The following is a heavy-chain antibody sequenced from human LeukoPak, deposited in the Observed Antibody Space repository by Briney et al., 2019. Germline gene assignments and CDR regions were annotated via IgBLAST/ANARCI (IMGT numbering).Heavy chain of an antibody. CDR3: ARAYGSRWGSYYYGMDV. V-gene: IGHV3-33*01. CDR2: ILHDGDYK. J-gene: IGHJ6*02. CDR1: GFTFMSYG. Sequence: PGRSLRLSCAASGFTFMSYGMNWGRQAPGKGLERVAVILHDGDYKYYADSVKGRFTISRDNSNNTLYMQMNSLTAEDTAVYYCARAYGSRWGSYYYGMDVWGQGTTVAVSS. D-gene: IGHD2-21*01.